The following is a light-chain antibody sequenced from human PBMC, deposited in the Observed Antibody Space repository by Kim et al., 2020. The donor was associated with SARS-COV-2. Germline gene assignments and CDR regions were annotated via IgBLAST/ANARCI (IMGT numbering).Light chain of an antibody. CDR3: TTHANNNYI. V-gene: IGLV2-8*01. CDR2: EVT. Sequence: SGTISCSGPSSDLGGYGGYTYVSWYQQHPGKAPKLIIYEVTKRPSGVPNRFSGSKSGNTASLTVSGLQAEDEADYYCTTHANNNYIFGTGTKVTVL. J-gene: IGLJ1*01. CDR1: SSDLGGYGGYTY.